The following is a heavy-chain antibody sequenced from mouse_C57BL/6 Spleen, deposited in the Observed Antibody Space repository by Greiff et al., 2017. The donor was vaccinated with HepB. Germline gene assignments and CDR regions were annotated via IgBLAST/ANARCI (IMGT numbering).Heavy chain of an antibody. CDR2: IYPGDGDT. Sequence: VQLQQSGAELVKPGASVKISCKASGYAFSSYWMNWVKQRPGKGLEWIGQIYPGDGDTNYNGKFKGKATLTADKSSSTAYMQLSSLTSEDSAVYFCAISYYYGSSLYAMDYWGQGTSVTVSS. V-gene: IGHV1-80*01. J-gene: IGHJ4*01. CDR1: GYAFSSYW. D-gene: IGHD1-1*01. CDR3: AISYYYGSSLYAMDY.